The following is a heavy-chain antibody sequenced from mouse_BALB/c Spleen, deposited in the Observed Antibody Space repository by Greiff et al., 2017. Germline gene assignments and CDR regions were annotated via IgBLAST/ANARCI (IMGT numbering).Heavy chain of an antibody. Sequence: QVQLQQPGAELVKPGASVKLSCKASGYTFTSYYMYWVKQRPGQGLEWIGGINPSNGGTNFNEKFKSKATLTVDKSFSTAYMQLSSLTSEDSAVYYCTRWGITTGVDYWGQGTTLTVSS. D-gene: IGHD2-4*01. CDR2: INPSNGGT. CDR1: GYTFTSYY. V-gene: IGHV1S81*02. J-gene: IGHJ2*01. CDR3: TRWGITTGVDY.